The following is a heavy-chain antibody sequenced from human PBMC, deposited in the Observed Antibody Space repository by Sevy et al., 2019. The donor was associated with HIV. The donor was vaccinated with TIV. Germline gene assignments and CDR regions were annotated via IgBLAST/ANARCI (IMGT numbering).Heavy chain of an antibody. CDR1: GYTFTGYY. J-gene: IGHJ4*02. CDR2: INPNSGGT. D-gene: IGHD6-6*01. CDR3: ARGDFASSSPLGY. V-gene: IGHV1-2*02. Sequence: ASVKVSCKASGYTFTGYYMHWVRQAPGQGLEWMGWINPNSGGTNYAQKFQGRVTMTRDTSISTAYMELSRLRSDDTAVYYCARGDFASSSPLGYWGQGTLVTVSS.